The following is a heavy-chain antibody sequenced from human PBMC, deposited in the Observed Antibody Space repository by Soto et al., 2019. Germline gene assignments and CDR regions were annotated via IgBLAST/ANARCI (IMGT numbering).Heavy chain of an antibody. V-gene: IGHV4-31*03. J-gene: IGHJ4*02. Sequence: QVQLQESGPGLVKPSQTLSLTCTVSGGSISSGGYYWTWIRHHPGKGLEWIGYLYYTGITYYNPSLKSRVTIPVDTSKNQFSLKLSSVTAAETAVYYCAGEPLDWGQGTLVTVSS. CDR2: LYYTGIT. CDR3: AGEPLD. CDR1: GGSISSGGYY.